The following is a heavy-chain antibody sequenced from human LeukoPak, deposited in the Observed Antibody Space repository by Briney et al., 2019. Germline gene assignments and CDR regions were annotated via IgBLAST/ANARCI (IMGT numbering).Heavy chain of an antibody. CDR2: IRGDGSVK. CDR1: GFTFSKYW. D-gene: IGHD3-22*01. CDR3: SRDANYYDSSRHYFDAFDI. V-gene: IGHV3-7*01. Sequence: GGSLRLSCVASGFTFSKYWMTWVRQAPGKGLEWVANIRGDGSVKYLLDSVKGRFTISRDNVKNSLSLEMNNLRAEDTAVYYCSRDANYYDSSRHYFDAFDIWGQGTMVTVSS. J-gene: IGHJ3*02.